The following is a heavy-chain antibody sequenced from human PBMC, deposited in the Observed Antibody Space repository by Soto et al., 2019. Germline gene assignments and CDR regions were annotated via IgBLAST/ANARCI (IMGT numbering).Heavy chain of an antibody. Sequence: GGYLRLSCVASGFTFDDYSMHWVRQVPWKGLEWVSLINWDGTGTYYADSVKGRFTISRDNSKNSLYLQMNSLRTEDTALYYCTKDFYTLAGTPDFDYWGQGTPITVSS. V-gene: IGHV3-43*01. CDR1: GFTFDDYS. CDR2: INWDGTGT. D-gene: IGHD6-19*01. J-gene: IGHJ4*02. CDR3: TKDFYTLAGTPDFDY.